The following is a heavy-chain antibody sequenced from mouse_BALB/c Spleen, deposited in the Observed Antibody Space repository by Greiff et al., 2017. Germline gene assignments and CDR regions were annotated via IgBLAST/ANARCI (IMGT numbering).Heavy chain of an antibody. V-gene: IGHV1S81*02. CDR1: GYTFTSYY. CDR2: INPSNGGT. J-gene: IGHJ2*01. Sequence: QVQLQQSGAELVKPGASVKLSCKASGYTFTSYYMYWVKQRPGQGLEWIGEINPSNGGTNFNEKFKSKATLTVDKSSSTAYMQLSSLTSEDSAVYFCARHEEGGYYGYFDYWGQGTTLTVSS. CDR3: ARHEEGGYYGYFDY. D-gene: IGHD2-2*01.